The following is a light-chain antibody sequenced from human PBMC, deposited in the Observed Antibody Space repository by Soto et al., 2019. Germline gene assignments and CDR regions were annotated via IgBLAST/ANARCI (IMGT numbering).Light chain of an antibody. CDR2: KAS. Sequence: SKSPATVSGSVGDRVTITCRASQTISSWLAWYQQKPGKAPKLLIYKASTLNSGVPSRFSGGGSGTEFTLTISSLQPDDFATYYCQHYNSYSEAFGQGGMVDI. J-gene: IGKJ1*01. CDR1: QTISSW. V-gene: IGKV1-5*03. CDR3: QHYNSYSEA.